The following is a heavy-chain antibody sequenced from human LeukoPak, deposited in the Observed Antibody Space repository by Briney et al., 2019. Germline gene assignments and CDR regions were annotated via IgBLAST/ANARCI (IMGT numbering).Heavy chain of an antibody. CDR2: IYYSGST. D-gene: IGHD3-22*01. V-gene: IGHV4-59*01. CDR3: ARSKGMIVGGYYFDY. J-gene: IGHJ4*02. Sequence: SETLSLTCTVSGGSISSYYWSWIRQPPGKGLEWIGYIYYSGSTNYNPSLKSRVTISVDTSKNQFSLKLSSVTAADTAVYYCARSKGMIVGGYYFDYWGQGTLVTVSS. CDR1: GGSISSYY.